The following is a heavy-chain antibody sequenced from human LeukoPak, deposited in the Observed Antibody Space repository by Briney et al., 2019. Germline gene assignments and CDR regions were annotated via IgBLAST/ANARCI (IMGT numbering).Heavy chain of an antibody. CDR1: GCTFT. J-gene: IGHJ4*02. CDR3: ARGLDY. CDR2: INPSGGST. V-gene: IGHV1-46*01. Sequence: GASVKVSCKASGCTFTMHWVRQAPRQGLEWMGIINPSGGSTSYAQKFQGRVTMTRDTSTSTVYMELSSLRSEDTAVYYCARGLDYWGQGTLVTVSS.